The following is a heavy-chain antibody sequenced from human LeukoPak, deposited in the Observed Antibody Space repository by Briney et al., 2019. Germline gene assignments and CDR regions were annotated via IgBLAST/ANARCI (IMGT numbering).Heavy chain of an antibody. Sequence: SETLSLTCTVSGGSISSYYWSWIRQPPGKGLEWIGYIYYSGSTNYNPSLKSRVTISVDTSKNQFSLKLSSVTAADTAVYYCARDVAATSWFDPWRQGTLVTVSS. CDR1: GGSISSYY. D-gene: IGHD2-15*01. CDR2: IYYSGST. V-gene: IGHV4-59*08. J-gene: IGHJ5*02. CDR3: ARDVAATSWFDP.